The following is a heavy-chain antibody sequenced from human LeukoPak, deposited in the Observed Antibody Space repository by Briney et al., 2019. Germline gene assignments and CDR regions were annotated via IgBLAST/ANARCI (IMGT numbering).Heavy chain of an antibody. V-gene: IGHV3-43*02. J-gene: IGHJ3*02. Sequence: PGGSLRLSCAASGFTVSSNYMSWVRQAPGKGLEWVSLISGDGGSTYYADSVKGRFTISRDNSKNSLYLQMNSLRTEDTALYYCAKFSIQLSVLAFDIWGQGTMVTVSS. CDR2: ISGDGGST. D-gene: IGHD5-18*01. CDR1: GFTVSSNY. CDR3: AKFSIQLSVLAFDI.